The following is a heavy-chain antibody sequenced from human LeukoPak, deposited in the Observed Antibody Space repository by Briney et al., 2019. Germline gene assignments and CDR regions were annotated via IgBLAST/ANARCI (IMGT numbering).Heavy chain of an antibody. CDR2: IYHSGST. Sequence: SGTLSLTCAVSGGSISSGAYWGWVRQPPGKGLEWIGTIYHSGSTNYNPSLKSRVTISIDTSKNQFSLKLSSVTAADTAVYYCARGYAFDIWGQGTMVTVSS. J-gene: IGHJ3*02. CDR1: GGSISSGAY. CDR3: ARGYAFDI. V-gene: IGHV4-38-2*01. D-gene: IGHD5-18*01.